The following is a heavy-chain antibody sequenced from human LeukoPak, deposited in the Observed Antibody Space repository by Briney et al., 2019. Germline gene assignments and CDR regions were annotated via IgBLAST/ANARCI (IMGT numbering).Heavy chain of an antibody. CDR2: ISGSGGST. Sequence: GGSLRLSCAASGFTFSSYGMSWVRQAPGKGLEWVSAISGSGGSTYYADSLKGRFTISRDNSKNTLYLQMNSLRAEDTAVYYCAREFGAAAGTFDYWGQGTLVTVSS. D-gene: IGHD6-13*01. CDR3: AREFGAAAGTFDY. J-gene: IGHJ4*02. CDR1: GFTFSSYG. V-gene: IGHV3-23*01.